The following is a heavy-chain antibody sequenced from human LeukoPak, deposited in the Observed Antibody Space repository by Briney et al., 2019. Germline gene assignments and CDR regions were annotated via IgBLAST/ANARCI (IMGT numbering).Heavy chain of an antibody. CDR3: ARGGVHGDFLLLSWFDP. D-gene: IGHD4-17*01. J-gene: IGHJ5*02. CDR2: LYNDAFDSAT. V-gene: IGHV3-53*01. CDR1: GFTVSSSF. Sequence: PGGSLRLSCVGSGFTVSSSFMSWVRQAPGKGLEWVSNLYNDAFDSATHYADSVKGRFTISRDNARNSLYLQMNSLRAEDTAVYYCARGGVHGDFLLLSWFDPWGQGTLVTVSS.